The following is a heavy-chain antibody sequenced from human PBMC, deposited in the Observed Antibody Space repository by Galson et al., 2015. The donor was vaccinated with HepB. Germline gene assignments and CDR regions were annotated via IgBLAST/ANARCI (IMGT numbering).Heavy chain of an antibody. D-gene: IGHD6-13*01. Sequence: SLRLSCAAPGFTFSSYSMNWVRQAPGKGLEWVSSISSSSSYIYYADSVKGRFTISRDNAKNSLYLQVNSLRAEDTAVYYCAREFIAAAGLFDYWGQGTLVTVSS. CDR2: ISSSSSYI. J-gene: IGHJ4*02. CDR1: GFTFSSYS. CDR3: AREFIAAAGLFDY. V-gene: IGHV3-21*01.